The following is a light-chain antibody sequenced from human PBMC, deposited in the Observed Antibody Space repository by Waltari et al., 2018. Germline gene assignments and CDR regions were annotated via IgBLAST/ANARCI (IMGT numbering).Light chain of an antibody. CDR1: SSDIGCYNF. CDR3: SSYTSTNTWV. V-gene: IGLV2-14*01. CDR2: DVS. Sequence: QSALTQSASVSGSPGQSLPISCTGTSSDIGCYNFVSWYQQHPGKAPKLMTHDVSKRPSGVSNRFSGSKSGNTASLTISGLQAEDEADYYCSSYTSTNTWVFGGGTKLTVL. J-gene: IGLJ3*02.